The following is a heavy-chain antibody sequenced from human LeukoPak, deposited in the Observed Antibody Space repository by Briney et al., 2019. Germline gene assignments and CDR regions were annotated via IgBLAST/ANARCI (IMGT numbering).Heavy chain of an antibody. CDR2: ISGGGST. D-gene: IGHD3-10*01. CDR1: GFTFSNYA. V-gene: IGHV3-23*01. J-gene: IGHJ5*02. CDR3: AKHRGAIAMIRGVTIPFDP. Sequence: GGSLRLSCVASGFTFSNYAMSWVRQAPGKGLEWLSAISGGGSTNYADSVKGRFTISRDNAKNTVYLQMNSLRDVDTAVYYCAKHRGAIAMIRGVTIPFDPWGQGTLVTVSS.